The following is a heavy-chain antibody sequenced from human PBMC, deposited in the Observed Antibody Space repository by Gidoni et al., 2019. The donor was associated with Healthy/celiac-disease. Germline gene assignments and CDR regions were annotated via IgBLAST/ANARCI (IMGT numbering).Heavy chain of an antibody. CDR2: ISSSSSYI. J-gene: IGHJ5*02. V-gene: IGHV3-21*01. CDR1: GFTFSSYS. CDR3: ARDGGEYYDFWSGYPGATNWFDP. D-gene: IGHD3-3*01. Sequence: EVQLVESGGGLVKPGGSLRLSCAASGFTFSSYSMHWFRQAPGKGLEWVSSISSSSSYIYYADSVKGRFTISRDNAKNSLYLQMNSLRAEDTAVYYCARDGGEYYDFWSGYPGATNWFDPWGQGTLVTVSS.